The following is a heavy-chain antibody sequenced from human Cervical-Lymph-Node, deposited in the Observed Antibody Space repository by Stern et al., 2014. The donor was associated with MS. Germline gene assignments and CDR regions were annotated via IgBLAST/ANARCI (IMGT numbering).Heavy chain of an antibody. D-gene: IGHD1-14*01. J-gene: IGHJ6*02. Sequence: VQLVESGAEVKKPGASVKVSCKASGYTFTSYDINWVRQATGQGLEWMGWMNPNSGNTGYAQKFQGRVTMTRNTSISTAYMELSSLRSEDTAVYYCARDNRPYRYYYGMDVWGQGTTVTVSS. CDR3: ARDNRPYRYYYGMDV. V-gene: IGHV1-8*01. CDR2: MNPNSGNT. CDR1: GYTFTSYD.